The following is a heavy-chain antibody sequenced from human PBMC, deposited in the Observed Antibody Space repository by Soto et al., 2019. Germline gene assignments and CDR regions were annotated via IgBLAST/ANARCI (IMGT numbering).Heavy chain of an antibody. Sequence: QVQLVQSGAEVKKPGASVKVSCKASGYTFTSYYMHWVRQAPAQGLEWMGIINPIGGSTSYAQKVQGRVTLTRDTSTSTVSMEQRSRSSEDTAVYYCGRDLGSRYCSGGTCYSSYYYYGMDVWGQGTTVTVSS. J-gene: IGHJ6*02. CDR2: INPIGGST. D-gene: IGHD2-15*01. CDR1: GYTFTSYY. CDR3: GRDLGSRYCSGGTCYSSYYYYGMDV. V-gene: IGHV1-46*01.